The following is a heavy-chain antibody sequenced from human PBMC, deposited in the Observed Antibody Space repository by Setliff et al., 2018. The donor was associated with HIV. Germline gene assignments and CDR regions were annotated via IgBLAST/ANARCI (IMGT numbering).Heavy chain of an antibody. J-gene: IGHJ4*02. Sequence: SETLSLTCSVSGGSINSGHYYWSWIRHHPGKGLEWIGSIYSTDTTNYNPSLKSRVTISLDTSKMQFSLHLTSVTAADTAVYYCATLDPSGGNFLAYWGQGTLVTVSS. CDR2: IYSTDTT. CDR1: GGSINSGHYY. V-gene: IGHV4-61*01. CDR3: ATLDPSGGNFLAY. D-gene: IGHD2-21*02.